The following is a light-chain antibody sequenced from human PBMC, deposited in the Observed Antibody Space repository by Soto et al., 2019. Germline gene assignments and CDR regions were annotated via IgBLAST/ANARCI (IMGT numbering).Light chain of an antibody. CDR3: QVYGSSSKT. Sequence: EIVLTQSPGTLSVSPGERATLSCRASQSVSSNLAWYQQKPGQAPRLLIYAVSTGATGIPDRFSGSGSGTDFTLTISRLEPEDFAVYFCQVYGSSSKTFGQGTKVDIK. J-gene: IGKJ1*01. CDR2: AVS. V-gene: IGKV3-20*01. CDR1: QSVSSN.